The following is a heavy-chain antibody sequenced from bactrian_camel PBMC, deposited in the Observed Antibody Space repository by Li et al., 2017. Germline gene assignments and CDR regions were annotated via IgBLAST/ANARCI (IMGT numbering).Heavy chain of an antibody. J-gene: IGHJ4*01. V-gene: IGHV3S42*01. D-gene: IGHD3*01. CDR2: IDTGDGTA. Sequence: EVQLVESGGGLVQAGGSLRLSCPASLYIYSSYCMGWFRQVPAKELEVVASIDTGDGTASYHDSVKGRFTVSLDKAEQTLYLEMNGLKPEDTAMYYCAAEGCGSGQPWHVAQAYNHRGRGTQVTVS. CDR1: LYIYSSYC. CDR3: AAEGCGSGQPWHVAQAYNH.